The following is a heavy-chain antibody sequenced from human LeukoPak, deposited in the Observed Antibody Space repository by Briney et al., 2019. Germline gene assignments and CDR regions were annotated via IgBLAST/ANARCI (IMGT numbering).Heavy chain of an antibody. V-gene: IGHV5-51*01. CDR1: GYSFTSYW. CDR2: IYPGDSDT. CDR3: ARGERDYYDSSGYYMDV. Sequence: GESLKISCKGSGYSFTSYWIGWVRQMPGKGLEWMGIIYPGDSDTRYSPSFQGQVTISADKSISTAYLQWSSLKASDTAMYYCARGERDYYDSSGYYMDVWGKGTTVTISS. D-gene: IGHD3-22*01. J-gene: IGHJ6*03.